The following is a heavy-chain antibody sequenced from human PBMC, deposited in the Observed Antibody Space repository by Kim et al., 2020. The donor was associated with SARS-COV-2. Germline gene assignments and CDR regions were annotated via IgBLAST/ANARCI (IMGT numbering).Heavy chain of an antibody. CDR1: GYTLTELS. Sequence: ASVKVSCKVSGYTLTELSMHWVRQAPGKGLEWMGGFDPEDGETIYAQKFQGRVTMTEDTSTDTAYMELSSLRSEDTAVYYCATVLGGVGPTGMYYYYGMDVWGQGTTVTVSS. CDR2: FDPEDGET. J-gene: IGHJ6*02. V-gene: IGHV1-24*01. CDR3: ATVLGGVGPTGMYYYYGMDV. D-gene: IGHD1-26*01.